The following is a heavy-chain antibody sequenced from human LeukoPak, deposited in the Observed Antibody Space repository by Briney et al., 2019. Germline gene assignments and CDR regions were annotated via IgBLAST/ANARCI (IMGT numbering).Heavy chain of an antibody. CDR2: IKQDGSEK. Sequence: GGSLRLSCAASGFTFSSYWMSWVRQAPGKGLEWVANIKQDGSEKYYVDSVKGRFTISRDNAKNSLYLQMNSLRVEDTAVYYCARDTLNYYYYYMDVWGKGTTVTVSS. CDR3: ARDTLNYYYYYMDV. V-gene: IGHV3-7*01. CDR1: GFTFSSYW. J-gene: IGHJ6*03.